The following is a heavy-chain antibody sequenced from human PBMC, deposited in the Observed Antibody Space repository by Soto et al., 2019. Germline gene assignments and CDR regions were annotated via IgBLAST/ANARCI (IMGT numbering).Heavy chain of an antibody. J-gene: IGHJ4*02. V-gene: IGHV5-10-1*01. D-gene: IGHD2-2*02. CDR2: IHPSDSHT. CDR1: AYTLSQYW. CDR3: ARLGAISPLDS. Sequence: PGQSLKISCKGSAYTLSQYWITWVRQMPGKGLEWLGRIHPSDSHTNYTPSFQGHVTISVDTSINTASLQWNSLKASDTAIYYSARLGAISPLDSRGRGPLVTVSS.